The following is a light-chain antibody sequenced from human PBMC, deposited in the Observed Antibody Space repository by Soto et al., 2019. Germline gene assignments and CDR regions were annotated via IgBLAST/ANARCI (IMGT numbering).Light chain of an antibody. CDR2: RTS. CDR3: LQHNDWPPWT. Sequence: EIVMTQSPATLFVSPGEGATLSCRASQSVSSNLAWYQQKPGQAPRLLIYRTSTRATGIPARFSGAGSGGTEFTLTISRLESEDFAIYYCLQHNDWPPWTFGQGTKVEI. CDR1: QSVSSN. J-gene: IGKJ1*01. V-gene: IGKV3-15*01.